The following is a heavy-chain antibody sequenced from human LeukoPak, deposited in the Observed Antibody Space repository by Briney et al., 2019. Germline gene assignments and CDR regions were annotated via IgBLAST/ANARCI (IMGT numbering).Heavy chain of an antibody. V-gene: IGHV1-69*13. CDR2: IIPIFGTA. J-gene: IGHJ4*02. Sequence: GASVKVSCKASGYTFTSYGISWVRQAPGQGLEWMGGIIPIFGTANYAQKFQGRVTITADESTSTAYMELSSLRSEDTAVYYCARGGYDLRSSDYWGQGTLVTVSS. CDR1: GYTFTSYG. CDR3: ARGGYDLRSSDY. D-gene: IGHD3-3*01.